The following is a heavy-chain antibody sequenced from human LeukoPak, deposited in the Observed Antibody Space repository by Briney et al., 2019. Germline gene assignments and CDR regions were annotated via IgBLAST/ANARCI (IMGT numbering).Heavy chain of an antibody. CDR2: ISGSGGST. CDR3: AKDFWSGYYGHDAFDI. V-gene: IGHV3-23*01. Sequence: GGSLRLSCAASGFTFSSYAMSWVRLAPGKGLEWVSAISGSGGSTYYADSVKGRFTISRDNSKNTLYLQMNSLRAEDTAVYYCAKDFWSGYYGHDAFDIWGQGTMVTVSS. J-gene: IGHJ3*02. CDR1: GFTFSSYA. D-gene: IGHD3-3*01.